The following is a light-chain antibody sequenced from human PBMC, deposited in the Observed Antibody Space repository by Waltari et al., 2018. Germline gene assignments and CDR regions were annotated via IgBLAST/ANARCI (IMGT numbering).Light chain of an antibody. CDR2: QDN. V-gene: IGLV3-1*01. J-gene: IGLJ2*01. CDR1: KLDSKY. Sequence: SYELTQPPSVSVSPGQTATITCSGDKLDSKYAFWYQQRAGQSPALVIYQDNKRPSGIPERFSGSNSGNTATLTISGTQAMDGADYYCQAWDSSTVVFGGGTKLTVL. CDR3: QAWDSSTVV.